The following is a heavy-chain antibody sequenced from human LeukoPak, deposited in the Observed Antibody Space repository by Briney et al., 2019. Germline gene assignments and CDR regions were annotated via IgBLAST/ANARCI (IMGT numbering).Heavy chain of an antibody. J-gene: IGHJ6*03. CDR2: IYTSGST. Sequence: SETLSLTCTVSGGSISSGSYYWSWIRQPAGKGLEWIGRIYTSGSTNYNPSLKSRVTISVDTSKNQFSLKLSSVTAADTAVYYCAADGGSTYYYYYMDVWGKGTTVTVSS. D-gene: IGHD2-15*01. V-gene: IGHV4-61*02. CDR3: AADGGSTYYYYYMDV. CDR1: GGSISSGSYY.